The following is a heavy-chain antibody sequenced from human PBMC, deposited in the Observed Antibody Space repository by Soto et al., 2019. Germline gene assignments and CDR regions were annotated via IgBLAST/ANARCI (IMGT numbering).Heavy chain of an antibody. J-gene: IGHJ6*02. D-gene: IGHD6-19*01. V-gene: IGHV1-69*14. CDR1: GGTFSSYA. Sequence: QVQLVQSGAEVKKPGSSVKVSCKASGGTFSSYAISWVRQAPGQGLEWMGGIIPIFGTADYAQKFQGRVTISADKSTRTAYMDLRRLRSEDRAVYYCARPPSDYYFYGMDVRGQGTTVTVSS. CDR2: IIPIFGTA. CDR3: ARPPSDYYFYGMDV.